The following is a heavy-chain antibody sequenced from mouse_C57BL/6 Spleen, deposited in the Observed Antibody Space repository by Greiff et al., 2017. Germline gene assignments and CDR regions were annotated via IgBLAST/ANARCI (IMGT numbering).Heavy chain of an antibody. D-gene: IGHD2-5*01. Sequence: EVQLQQSGPELVKPGASVKISCKASGYTFTDYYMNWVKQSHGKSLEWIGDINPNNGGTSYNQKFKGKATLTVDKSSSTAYMELRSLTSEDSAVYYCAREASSRYSNLYAMDYWGQGTSVTVSS. CDR2: INPNNGGT. CDR3: AREASSRYSNLYAMDY. CDR1: GYTFTDYY. V-gene: IGHV1-26*01. J-gene: IGHJ4*01.